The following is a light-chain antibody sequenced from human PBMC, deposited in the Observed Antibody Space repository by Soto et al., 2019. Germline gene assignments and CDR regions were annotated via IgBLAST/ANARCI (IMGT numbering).Light chain of an antibody. CDR2: EDI. J-gene: IGLJ2*01. V-gene: IGLV1-40*01. CDR3: QSYDSSRSAVV. Sequence: QSVLTQPPSVSGAPGQTVTISCTGSSSNIGARYEVHWYQQLPGTAPKLLIYEDIKRPSGVPDRFSGSKSGASASLAITGLLSEDEAEYYCQSYDSSRSAVVFGGGTQVTVL. CDR1: SSNIGARYE.